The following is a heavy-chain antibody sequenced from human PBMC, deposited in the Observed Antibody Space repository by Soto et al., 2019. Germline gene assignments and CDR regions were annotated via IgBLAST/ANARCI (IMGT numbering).Heavy chain of an antibody. CDR1: GGSVSSARFY. D-gene: IGHD3-16*01. CDR2: IYYIGRT. J-gene: IGHJ5*02. V-gene: IGHV4-61*01. Sequence: QVQLQESGPGLVKPSETLSLTCSVSGGSVSSARFYWGWVRQPPGKGLEWIGYIYYIGRTNYNPSHASRLTISVDTSKNQASLKLNSLSAADTAVYYCANLMGAGGWFDPWGQGTLVTVSS. CDR3: ANLMGAGGWFDP.